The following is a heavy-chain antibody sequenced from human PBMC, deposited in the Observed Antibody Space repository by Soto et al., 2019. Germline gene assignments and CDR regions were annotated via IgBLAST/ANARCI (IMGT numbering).Heavy chain of an antibody. Sequence: QVQLVQSGAEVKKPGASVKVSCKASGYTFTSYGISWVRQAPGQRLEWMGWISSYNGNTNYAQKLQGRVTMTSDTSTSTAYMELRSLRSDDTAVYYCARDRGSQRWLGGFAPWGQGTLVTVSS. J-gene: IGHJ5*02. CDR1: GYTFTSYG. CDR3: ARDRGSQRWLGGFAP. D-gene: IGHD5-12*01. CDR2: ISSYNGNT. V-gene: IGHV1-18*01.